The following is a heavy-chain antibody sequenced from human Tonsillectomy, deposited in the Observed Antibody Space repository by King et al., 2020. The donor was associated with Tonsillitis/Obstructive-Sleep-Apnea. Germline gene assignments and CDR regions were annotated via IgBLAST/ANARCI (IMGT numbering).Heavy chain of an antibody. CDR3: ARDEYYGSGSYRDYYGLDV. J-gene: IGHJ6*02. D-gene: IGHD3-10*01. CDR1: GFNFSTYG. CDR2: IWYDRSNT. V-gene: IGHV3-33*01. Sequence: VQLVESGGGVVQPGRSLRLSCAASGFNFSTYGMHWVRQAPGKGLEWVAAIWYDRSNTYYADSLKGRFTISRDNSKNTLYLQMNSLRAEDTALYYCARDEYYGSGSYRDYYGLDVWGQGTTVTVSS.